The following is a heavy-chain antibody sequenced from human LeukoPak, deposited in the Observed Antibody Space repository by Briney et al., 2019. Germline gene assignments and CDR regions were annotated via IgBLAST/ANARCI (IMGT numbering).Heavy chain of an antibody. V-gene: IGHV3-74*01. CDR3: AKSDWFDP. CDR1: GFTLSGHW. Sequence: HPGRSLRLSCAASGFTLSGHWMHWFRQPPGKGLAWVSRNKYDGSESYYADSVKGRFTISRDNAKNTLYLQMNSLRVEDTAVYYCAKSDWFDPWGQGTLVTVSS. J-gene: IGHJ5*02. CDR2: NKYDGSES.